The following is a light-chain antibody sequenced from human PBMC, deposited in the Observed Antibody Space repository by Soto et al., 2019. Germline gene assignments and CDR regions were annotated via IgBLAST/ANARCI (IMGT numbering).Light chain of an antibody. V-gene: IGLV2-14*01. Sequence: QSALTQPASVSGSPGQSITISCTGTSSDVGGYNYVSWYQQHPGKAPKLMIYDVSNRPSGVSNRFSGSKSGNTASLTISGTQAEDGAVYYCSSYTRGSPVVFGGGPKLT. J-gene: IGLJ2*01. CDR1: SSDVGGYNY. CDR2: DVS. CDR3: SSYTRGSPVV.